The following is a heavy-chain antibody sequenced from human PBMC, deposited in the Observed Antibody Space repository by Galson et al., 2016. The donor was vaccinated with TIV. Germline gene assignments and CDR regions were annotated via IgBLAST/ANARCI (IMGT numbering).Heavy chain of an antibody. D-gene: IGHD6-25*01. CDR3: ARAELRLGGVVAFAI. Sequence: SLRLSCAASGFTFSNYWMHWVRQAPGRGLVWVSRINSDGSTTTYADSVEGRFTLSRDNAKNTLYLQMSSLRADDTALYFCARAELRLGGVVAFAIWGQGTMVTVSS. J-gene: IGHJ3*02. V-gene: IGHV3-74*01. CDR2: INSDGSTT. CDR1: GFTFSNYW.